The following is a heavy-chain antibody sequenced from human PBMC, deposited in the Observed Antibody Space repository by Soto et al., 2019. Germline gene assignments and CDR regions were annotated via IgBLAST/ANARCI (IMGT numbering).Heavy chain of an antibody. V-gene: IGHV3-23*01. CDR1: GFTFSSNV. Sequence: GGSLRLSCAASGFTFSSNVMSWVRQAPGKGLEWVSGISGSGVNTYSADSVKGRFSISRDNSKNSNYVQMNSLAADATAVYSCAGARRNSFGAGMDVWGQGTTVTVAS. D-gene: IGHD3-16*01. CDR3: AGARRNSFGAGMDV. J-gene: IGHJ6*02. CDR2: ISGSGVNT.